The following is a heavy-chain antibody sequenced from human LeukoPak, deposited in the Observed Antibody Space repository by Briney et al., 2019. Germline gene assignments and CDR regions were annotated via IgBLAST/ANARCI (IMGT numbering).Heavy chain of an antibody. Sequence: GGSLRLSCAASGFTFSSYEMNWVRQAPGKGLEWVSYISSSGSTIYYADSVKGRFTISRDNAKNSLYLQMNSLRAEDTAVYYCARVETNYYDSSGYYFHYWGQGTPVTVSS. CDR2: ISSSGSTI. CDR1: GFTFSSYE. CDR3: ARVETNYYDSSGYYFHY. D-gene: IGHD3-22*01. V-gene: IGHV3-48*03. J-gene: IGHJ4*02.